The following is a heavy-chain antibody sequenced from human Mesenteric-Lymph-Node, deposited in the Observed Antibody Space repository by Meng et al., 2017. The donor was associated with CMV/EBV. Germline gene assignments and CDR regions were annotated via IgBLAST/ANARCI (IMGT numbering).Heavy chain of an antibody. CDR3: ARGRTNFDY. CDR1: GSISSGGYY. D-gene: IGHD3-10*01. V-gene: IGHV4-31*02. J-gene: IGHJ4*02. CDR2: MYYSEST. Sequence: GSISSGGYYWSWIRQLPGKGLEWIGYMYYSESTYYNPSLESRVSISVDTSKNQFDRKLSSVTAADTAVYYCARGRTNFDYWGQGTLVTVSS.